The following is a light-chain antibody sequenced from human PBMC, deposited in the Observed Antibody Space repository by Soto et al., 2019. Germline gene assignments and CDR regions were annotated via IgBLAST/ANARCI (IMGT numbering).Light chain of an antibody. Sequence: QSVLTQPASVSDSPGQSITISCTGTSSDVGGSNHVSWYQQHPGKAPKLMIYDVTNRTSGVSHRFSGSKSGSTASLIISGLQAEDEADYYCVSFTSSTTYVFGTGTKLTVL. CDR3: VSFTSSTTYV. CDR1: SSDVGGSNH. CDR2: DVT. V-gene: IGLV2-14*01. J-gene: IGLJ1*01.